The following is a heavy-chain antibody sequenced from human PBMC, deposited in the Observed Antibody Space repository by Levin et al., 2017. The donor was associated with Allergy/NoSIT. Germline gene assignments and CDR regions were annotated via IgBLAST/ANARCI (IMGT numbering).Heavy chain of an antibody. V-gene: IGHV3-48*01. J-gene: IGHJ4*02. CDR2: ITKPSRTI. CDR3: VTDESGDEDFDY. D-gene: IGHD7-27*01. Sequence: GGSLRLSCAASGFILRTSDMNWVRQAPGKGLEWISFITKPSRTISYADSVRGRFTVSRDNAKNLLYLDMNSLRAEDTAVYYCVTDESGDEDFDYWGQGTLVTVSS. CDR1: GFILRTSD.